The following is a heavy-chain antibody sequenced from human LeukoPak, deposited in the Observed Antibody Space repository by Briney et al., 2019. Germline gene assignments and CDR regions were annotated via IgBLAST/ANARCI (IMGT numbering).Heavy chain of an antibody. J-gene: IGHJ4*02. CDR1: GYTFTSHG. CDR3: ARIAAADHKASGSTEDY. D-gene: IGHD6-13*01. V-gene: IGHV1-2*02. CDR2: INPNSGGT. Sequence: ASVRVSCKASGYTFTSHGISWVRQAPGQGLEWMGWINPNSGGTNYAQKFQGRVTMTRDTSISTAYMELSRLRSDDTAVYYCARIAAADHKASGSTEDYWGQGTLVTVSS.